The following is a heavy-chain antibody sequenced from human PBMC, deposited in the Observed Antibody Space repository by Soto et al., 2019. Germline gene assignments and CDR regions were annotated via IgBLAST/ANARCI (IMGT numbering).Heavy chain of an antibody. V-gene: IGHV1-46*01. CDR3: ARDLAAAAY. D-gene: IGHD6-13*01. CDR1: GYIFTNYY. Sequence: QVQLVQSGAEVKKPGASVKVSCKASGYIFTNYYIHWVRQAPGQGLEWMAIINPLPTSGCTNYAQKFQGRVTVTRDTSTSTVYLGLRSLGSDDTAVYYCARDLAAAAYWGQGTLVTVSS. J-gene: IGHJ4*02. CDR2: INPLPTSGCT.